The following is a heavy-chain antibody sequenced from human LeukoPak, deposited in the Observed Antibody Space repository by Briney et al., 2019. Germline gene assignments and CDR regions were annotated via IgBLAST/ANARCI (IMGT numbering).Heavy chain of an antibody. Sequence: GGSLRLSCAASGFTFSSDNMNWVRQAPGKGLEWVSYISSSSSPIYYADSVKGRFTISRDNAKNSLYLQMSSLRAEDTAVYYCARDLDYSSSPGYFDYWGQGTLVTVSS. CDR3: ARDLDYSSSPGYFDY. D-gene: IGHD6-6*01. V-gene: IGHV3-48*04. J-gene: IGHJ4*02. CDR2: ISSSSSPI. CDR1: GFTFSSDN.